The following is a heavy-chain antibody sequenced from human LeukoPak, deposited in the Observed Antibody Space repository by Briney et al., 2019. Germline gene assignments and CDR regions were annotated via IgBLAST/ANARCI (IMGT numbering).Heavy chain of an antibody. CDR1: GGSFSGYY. CDR2: IYQSVST. Sequence: NPSETLSLTCAVYGGSFSGYYWGWIRQPPGKGLEWIGSIYQSVSTYYSPSLKSRVAISADTPKNQFSLKLTSVTAADTAVYYCARGSNYYYSMDVWGKGTTVTVSS. CDR3: ARGSNYYYSMDV. J-gene: IGHJ6*04. V-gene: IGHV4-38-2*01. D-gene: IGHD3/OR15-3a*01.